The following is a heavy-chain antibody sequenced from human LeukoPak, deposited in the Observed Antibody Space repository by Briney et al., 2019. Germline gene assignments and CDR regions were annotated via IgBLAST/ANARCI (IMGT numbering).Heavy chain of an antibody. J-gene: IGHJ4*02. D-gene: IGHD6-13*01. V-gene: IGHV3-21*01. CDR1: GFTFSSYS. CDR2: ISSSSSYI. CDR3: ARDNSAIAAGV. Sequence: GGSLRLSCAATGFTFSSYSMNWVRQAPGKGLEWVSSISSSSSYIYYADSVKGRFTISRDNAKNSLYLQMNSLRAEDTAVYYCARDNSAIAAGVWGQGTLVTVSS.